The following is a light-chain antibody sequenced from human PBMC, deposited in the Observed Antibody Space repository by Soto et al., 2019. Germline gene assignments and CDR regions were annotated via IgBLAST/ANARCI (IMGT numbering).Light chain of an antibody. V-gene: IGKV3-15*01. Sequence: EIVMTQSPATLSVSPGERATLSCRASQSVSSNLAWYQQKPGQAPRLLILGASTRATGIPARFSGSGSGTEFTLNISSLQSEDFAVYYCHQYNNWPHTFGQGTKLEIK. CDR1: QSVSSN. CDR2: GAS. CDR3: HQYNNWPHT. J-gene: IGKJ2*01.